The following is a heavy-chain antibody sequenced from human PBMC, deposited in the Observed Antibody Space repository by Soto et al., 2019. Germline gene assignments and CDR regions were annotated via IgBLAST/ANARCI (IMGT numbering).Heavy chain of an antibody. J-gene: IGHJ4*02. CDR3: AKWISDCSGGSCYSTFDY. CDR2: ISGSGGST. Sequence: GGSLRLSCAASGFTFSSYAMSWVRQAPGKGLEWVSAISGSGGSTYYADSVKGRFTISRDNSKNTLYLQMNSLRAEDTAVYYCAKWISDCSGGSCYSTFDYWGQGTLFTVSS. CDR1: GFTFSSYA. D-gene: IGHD2-15*01. V-gene: IGHV3-23*01.